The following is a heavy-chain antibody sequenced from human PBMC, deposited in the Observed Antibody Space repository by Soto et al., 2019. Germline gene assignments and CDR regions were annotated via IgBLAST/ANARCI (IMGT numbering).Heavy chain of an antibody. D-gene: IGHD5-12*01. J-gene: IGHJ3*02. CDR1: GYTFTSYG. CDR3: ARGIKGLPPSAFEI. V-gene: IGHV1-18*01. CDR2: ISAYNGNT. Sequence: ASVKVSCKASGYTFTSYGISWVRQAPGQGLEWMGWISAYNGNTNYAQKFQGRVTRTRHTSISTAYLELSGLSCDDTAVSYCARGIKGLPPSAFEIWGQGTRVTVSS.